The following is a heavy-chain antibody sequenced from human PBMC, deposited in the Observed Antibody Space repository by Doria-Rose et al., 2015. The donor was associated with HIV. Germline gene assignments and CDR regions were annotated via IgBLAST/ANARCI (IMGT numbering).Heavy chain of an antibody. Sequence: QVRLVQSGPVLVKPTETLTLTCTVSGVSLSSPGMGVSWIRQPPGKALEWLANIFSDDERSYTTSLKSRLTISRGTSKSQVVLTMTDMDPVDTATYYCARIKSSRWYHKYYFDFWGQGTLVIVSA. CDR2: IFSDDER. V-gene: IGHV2-26*01. J-gene: IGHJ4*02. D-gene: IGHD6-13*01. CDR1: GVSLSSPGMG. CDR3: ARIKSSRWYHKYYFDF.